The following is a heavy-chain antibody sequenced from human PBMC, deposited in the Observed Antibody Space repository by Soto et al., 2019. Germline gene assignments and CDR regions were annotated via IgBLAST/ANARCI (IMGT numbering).Heavy chain of an antibody. J-gene: IGHJ4*02. D-gene: IGHD5-18*01. Sequence: SETLSLTCTVSGGSISSYYWSWIRQPPGKGLEWIGYIYYSGSTNYNPSLRSRVTISVDTSKNQFSLKLSSVTAADTAVYYCASLSYGSYFDYWGQGTLVTVSS. V-gene: IGHV4-59*12. CDR3: ASLSYGSYFDY. CDR1: GGSISSYY. CDR2: IYYSGST.